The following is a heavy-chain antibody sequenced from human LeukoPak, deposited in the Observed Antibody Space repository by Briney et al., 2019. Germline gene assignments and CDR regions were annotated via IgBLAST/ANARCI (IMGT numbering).Heavy chain of an antibody. CDR1: GFTFSSYG. D-gene: IGHD6-19*01. CDR3: AKDAFSSGWELFDY. J-gene: IGHJ4*02. V-gene: IGHV3-30*18. Sequence: GGSLRLSCAASGFTFSSYGMHWVRQAPGKGLEWVAVISYDGSDKYYADSVKGRFTISRDNSKNTLYLQMNSLRAEDTAVYSCAKDAFSSGWELFDYWGQGTLVTDSS. CDR2: ISYDGSDK.